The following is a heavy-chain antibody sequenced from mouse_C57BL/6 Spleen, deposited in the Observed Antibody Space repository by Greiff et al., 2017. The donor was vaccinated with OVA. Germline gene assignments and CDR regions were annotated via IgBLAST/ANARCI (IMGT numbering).Heavy chain of an antibody. D-gene: IGHD2-3*01. V-gene: IGHV1-55*01. CDR2: IYPGSGST. J-gene: IGHJ3*01. Sequence: VQLQQPGAELVKPGASVKMSCKASGYTFTSYWITWVKQRPGQGLEWIGDIYPGSGSTNYNEKFKSKATLTVDTSSSTAYMQLSSLTSEDSAVYYCARGGLYDGYYVWFAYWGQGTLVTVSA. CDR1: GYTFTSYW. CDR3: ARGGLYDGYYVWFAY.